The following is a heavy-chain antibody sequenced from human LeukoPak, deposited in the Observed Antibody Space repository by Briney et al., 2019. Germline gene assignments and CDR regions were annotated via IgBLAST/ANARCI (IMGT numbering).Heavy chain of an antibody. CDR2: IYSGGST. Sequence: GGSLRLSCAASGFTFSSYAMSWVRQAPGKGLEWVSVIYSGGSTYYADSVKGRFTISRDNSKNTLYLQMNSLRAEDTAVYYCARSHSGSYPVSFDYWGQGTLVTVSS. J-gene: IGHJ4*02. CDR1: GFTFSSYA. V-gene: IGHV3-53*01. D-gene: IGHD1-26*01. CDR3: ARSHSGSYPVSFDY.